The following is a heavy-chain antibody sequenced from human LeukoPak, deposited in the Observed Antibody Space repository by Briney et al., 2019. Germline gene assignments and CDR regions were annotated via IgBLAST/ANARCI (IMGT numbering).Heavy chain of an antibody. CDR3: ARDGLLGGVWGSYRFDY. Sequence: SVKVSCKASGGTFSSYAISWVRQAPGQGLEWMGGIIPIFGTANHAQKFQGRVTITADESTSTACMELSSLKSEDTAVYYCARDGLLGGVWGSYRFDYWGQGTLVTVSS. CDR2: IIPIFGTA. V-gene: IGHV1-69*13. D-gene: IGHD3-16*02. CDR1: GGTFSSYA. J-gene: IGHJ4*02.